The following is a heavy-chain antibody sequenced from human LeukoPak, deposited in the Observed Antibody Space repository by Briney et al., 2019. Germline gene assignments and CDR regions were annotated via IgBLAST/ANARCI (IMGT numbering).Heavy chain of an antibody. V-gene: IGHV3-30*19. CDR3: ARGRYCTNGVCYWYFDY. CDR2: ISYDGSNK. D-gene: IGHD2-8*01. CDR1: GFTFSSYG. Sequence: GGSLRLSCAASGFTFSSYGVHWVRQAPGKGLEWVAVISYDGSNKYYADSVKGRFTISRDNSKNTLYLQMNSLRAEDTAVYYCARGRYCTNGVCYWYFDYWGQGTLVTVSS. J-gene: IGHJ4*02.